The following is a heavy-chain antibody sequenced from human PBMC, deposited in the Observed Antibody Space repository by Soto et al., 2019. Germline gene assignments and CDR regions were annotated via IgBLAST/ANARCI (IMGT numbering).Heavy chain of an antibody. CDR3: ARDPHEFWTSYWFDP. V-gene: IGHV1-18*01. J-gene: IGHJ5*02. CDR2: ISAYDGKT. D-gene: IGHD3-3*01. CDR1: GYTFNTYG. Sequence: ASVKVSCKTSGYTFNTYGINWVRQAPGQGLELMGWISAYDGKTTYAEKFQGRVTMTTDTSTSTAYMELRSLRSDDTAIYYCARDPHEFWTSYWFDPWGQGTPVTVS.